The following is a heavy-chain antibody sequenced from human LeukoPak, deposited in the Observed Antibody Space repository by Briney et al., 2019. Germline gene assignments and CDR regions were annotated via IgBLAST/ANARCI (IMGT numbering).Heavy chain of an antibody. Sequence: GGSLRLSCATSGFTFSNTFLNWVRQAPGKGLQYVSSIDTVDYTYYADSVKGRFTISRDNAKNSLYLQINSLRAEDTAVYHCATESSGALDFWGQGTLVTVSS. V-gene: IGHV3-69-1*01. CDR3: ATESSGALDF. CDR1: GFTFSNTF. J-gene: IGHJ4*02. D-gene: IGHD1-26*01. CDR2: IDTVDYT.